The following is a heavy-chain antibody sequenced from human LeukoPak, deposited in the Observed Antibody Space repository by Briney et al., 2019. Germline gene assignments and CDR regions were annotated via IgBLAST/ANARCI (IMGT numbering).Heavy chain of an antibody. CDR1: GSTFSSYD. V-gene: IGHV3-30-3*01. CDR3: ARGSLVGASTPY. J-gene: IGHJ4*02. CDR2: ISSNGINK. D-gene: IGHD1-26*01. Sequence: GRSLRLSCAASGSTFSSYDMHWVRQAPGKGLEWVAVISSNGINKYYADSVKGRFTISRDNSKNTLYLQMNSLRVEDTAVYYCARGSLVGASTPYWGQGTLVTVSS.